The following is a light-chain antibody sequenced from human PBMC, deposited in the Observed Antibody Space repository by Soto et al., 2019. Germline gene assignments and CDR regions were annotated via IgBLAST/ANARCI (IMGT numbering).Light chain of an antibody. V-gene: IGLV2-14*01. CDR1: TRDIAGYNY. CDR3: TSFSTSTSPDV. CDR2: QVT. Sequence: QSVLTQPASVSGSLGQSITISCTGTTRDIAGYNYISWYQQLPGKAPKLMIYQVTIRPSGISNRFSGSKSGNTASLTISGLQAEDEADYYCTSFSTSTSPDVFGTGTKVTVL. J-gene: IGLJ1*01.